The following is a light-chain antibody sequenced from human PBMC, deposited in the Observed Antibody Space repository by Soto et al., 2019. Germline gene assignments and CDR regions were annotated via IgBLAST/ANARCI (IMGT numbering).Light chain of an antibody. Sequence: DIQMTQSPSSLSASVGDRVTITCRASQTISHYLNWYQQKPGKAPKLLIYGASSLQSGVPSRFSGSGSGTDFTLCISSLQPEDFATYYCEQSYSTRWTFGQGTKV. CDR2: GAS. J-gene: IGKJ1*01. V-gene: IGKV1-39*01. CDR1: QTISHY. CDR3: EQSYSTRWT.